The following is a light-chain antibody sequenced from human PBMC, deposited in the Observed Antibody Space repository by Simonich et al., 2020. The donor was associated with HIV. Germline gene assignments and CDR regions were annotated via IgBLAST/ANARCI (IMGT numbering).Light chain of an antibody. V-gene: IGKV1-5*03. CDR2: KAS. J-gene: IGKJ3*01. CDR3: QQYNSYPFT. Sequence: DIQMTQSPSTLSASVGDSVTITCRARQSISSWLAWYQQKSGKAPKLLIYKASSLESGVPSRFSGSGSGTEFTLTISSLQPDDFATYYCQQYNSYPFTFGPGTKVDIK. CDR1: QSISSW.